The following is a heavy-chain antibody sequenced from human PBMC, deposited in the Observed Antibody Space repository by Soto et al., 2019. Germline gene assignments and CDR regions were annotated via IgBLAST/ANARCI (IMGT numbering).Heavy chain of an antibody. J-gene: IGHJ4*02. CDR1: GYSFTTYW. CDR3: ARRSPAALTMYYFDY. Sequence: PGESLKISCKGSGYSFTTYWIGWVRQMPGKGLEWMGIIYPGDPDTRYSPSFQGQVTISADKSITTAYLQWSSLKASDTAMYYCARRSPAALTMYYFDYWGQGTLVTVSS. V-gene: IGHV5-51*01. D-gene: IGHD6-13*01. CDR2: IYPGDPDT.